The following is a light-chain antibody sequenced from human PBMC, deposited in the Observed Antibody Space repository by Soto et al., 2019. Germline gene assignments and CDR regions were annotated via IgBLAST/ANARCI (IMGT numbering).Light chain of an antibody. J-gene: IGKJ1*01. CDR3: QQYDNLHWT. CDR1: QDISNY. CDR2: DAS. Sequence: DIQMTQSPSSLSASVGDRVTITCQASQDISNYLNWYQQKPGKAPKLLIYDASNLETGVTSRFSGSGSGTDFTFTISSLQPEDIATYYCQQYDNLHWTFGQGTKVEIK. V-gene: IGKV1-33*01.